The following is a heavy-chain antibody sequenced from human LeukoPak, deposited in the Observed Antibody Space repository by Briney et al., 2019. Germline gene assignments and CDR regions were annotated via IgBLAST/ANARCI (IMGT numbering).Heavy chain of an antibody. CDR2: IYYSGST. CDR1: GVSISSYY. V-gene: IGHV4-59*01. J-gene: IGHJ6*03. Sequence: SETLSLTCTVSGVSISSYYWSWIRQPPGKGLEWIGYIYYSGSTNYNPSPKSRVTISVDTSKNQFSLKLSSVTAADTAVYYCAREKKVGATGYYYYYMDVWGKGTTVTVSS. D-gene: IGHD1-26*01. CDR3: AREKKVGATGYYYYYMDV.